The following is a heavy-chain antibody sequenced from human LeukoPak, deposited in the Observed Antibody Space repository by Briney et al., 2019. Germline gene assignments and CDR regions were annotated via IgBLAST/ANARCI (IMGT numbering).Heavy chain of an antibody. Sequence: GGSLRLSCVASGFAFRNNAMSRVRQAPGKGLEWVSLISDSGDSTYYADSVKGRFTISRDNSKKTLYLQMSTLRAEDTAVYYCASSYGTSAYYPFDYWGQGTLVTVFS. V-gene: IGHV3-23*01. D-gene: IGHD3-22*01. CDR3: ASSYGTSAYYPFDY. J-gene: IGHJ4*02. CDR2: ISDSGDST. CDR1: GFAFRNNA.